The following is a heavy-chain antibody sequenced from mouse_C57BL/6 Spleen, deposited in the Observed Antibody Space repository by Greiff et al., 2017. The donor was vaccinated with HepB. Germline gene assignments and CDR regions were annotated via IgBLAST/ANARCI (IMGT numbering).Heavy chain of an antibody. CDR3: ARERPMDY. J-gene: IGHJ4*01. V-gene: IGHV1-54*01. CDR1: GYAFTNYL. CDR2: INPGSGGT. Sequence: VKVVESGAELVRPGTSVKVSCKASGYAFTNYLIEWVKQRPGQGLEWIGVINPGSGGTNYNEKFKGKATLTADKSSSTAYMQLSSLTSEDSAVYFCARERPMDYWGQGTSVTVSS.